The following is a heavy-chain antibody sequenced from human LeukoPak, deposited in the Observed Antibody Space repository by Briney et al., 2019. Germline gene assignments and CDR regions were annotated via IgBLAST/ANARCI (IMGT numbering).Heavy chain of an antibody. V-gene: IGHV4-39*02. D-gene: IGHD2-21*01. J-gene: IGHJ4*02. CDR1: GGSISSSNYY. CDR3: ARDLWAARIFDL. CDR2: IYYSGST. Sequence: SETLSLTCTVSGGSISSSNYYWGWIRQPPGKGLEWIGSIYYSGSTYDNPSLKSRVTISVDTSKNQFSLKLSSVTATDTAVYYCARDLWAARIFDLWGQGTLVTVSS.